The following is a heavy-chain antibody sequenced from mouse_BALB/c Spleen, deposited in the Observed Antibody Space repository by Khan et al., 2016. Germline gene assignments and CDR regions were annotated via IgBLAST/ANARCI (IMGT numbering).Heavy chain of an antibody. D-gene: IGHD2-1*01. J-gene: IGHJ1*01. CDR3: ARHEYGNWYFDV. CDR2: FYPGSGSI. Sequence: QVQLQQSGAELVKPGASVKLSCKASGYTFTEYIIHWVKQRSGQGLEWIGWFYPGSGSIKYNEKFKDKATLTADKSSSTVYMELSRLTSEDSAVSFSARHEYGNWYFDVWGAGTTVTVSS. V-gene: IGHV1-62-2*01. CDR1: GYTFTEYI.